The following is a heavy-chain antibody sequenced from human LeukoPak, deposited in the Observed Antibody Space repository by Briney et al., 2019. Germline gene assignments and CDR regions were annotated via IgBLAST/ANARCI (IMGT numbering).Heavy chain of an antibody. V-gene: IGHV1-18*01. CDR1: GYTFTSYG. CDR2: ISAYNGNT. CDR3: ARADREIRPRYYYMDV. Sequence: VASVKVSCKASGYTFTSYGISWVRQAPGQGLEWMGWISAYNGNTNYAQKLQGRVTMTTDTSTSTAYMELRSLRSDDTAVYYCARADREIRPRYYYMDVWGKGTTVTVSS. D-gene: IGHD1-14*01. J-gene: IGHJ6*03.